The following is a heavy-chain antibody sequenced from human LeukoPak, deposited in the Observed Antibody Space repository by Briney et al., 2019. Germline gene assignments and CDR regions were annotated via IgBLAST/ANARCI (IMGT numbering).Heavy chain of an antibody. V-gene: IGHV3-21*01. CDR2: ISSSSSYI. CDR1: GFTFSSYS. Sequence: GGSLRLSCAASGFTFSSYSMNWVRQAPGKGLEWVSSISSSSSYIYYADSVKGRFTISRDNAKNSLYLQMNILRAEDTAVYYCARRPVLRFLEWLSYFDYWGQGTLVTVSS. CDR3: ARRPVLRFLEWLSYFDY. J-gene: IGHJ4*02. D-gene: IGHD3-3*01.